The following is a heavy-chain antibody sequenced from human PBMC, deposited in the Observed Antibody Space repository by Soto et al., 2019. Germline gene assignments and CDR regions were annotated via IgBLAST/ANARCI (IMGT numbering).Heavy chain of an antibody. D-gene: IGHD2-15*01. CDR2: ISAYNGNT. CDR1: GYTFTSYG. J-gene: IGHJ5*02. CDR3: ARESEYCSGGSCYPGWFDP. V-gene: IGHV1-18*01. Sequence: QVQLVQSGAEVKKPGASVNVSCKASGYTFTSYGISWGRQAPGQGLEWMGWISAYNGNTNYAQKLQVRVTMTTDTSTSTAYMELRSLRSDDTAVYYCARESEYCSGGSCYPGWFDPWGQGTLVTVSS.